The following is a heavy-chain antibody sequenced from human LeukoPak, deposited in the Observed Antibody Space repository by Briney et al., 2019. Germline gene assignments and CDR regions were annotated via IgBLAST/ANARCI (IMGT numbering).Heavy chain of an antibody. V-gene: IGHV4-31*03. Sequence: SETLSLTCTVSGGSISSGGYYWSWIRQHPGKGLEWIGYIYYSGSTYYNPSLKSRVTISVDTSKNQFSLKLSSVTAADTAVYYCARGPPSLKEGPYHKQYWYFDLWGRGTLVTVSS. CDR2: IYYSGST. D-gene: IGHD3-9*01. CDR1: GGSISSGGYY. CDR3: ARGPPSLKEGPYHKQYWYFDL. J-gene: IGHJ2*01.